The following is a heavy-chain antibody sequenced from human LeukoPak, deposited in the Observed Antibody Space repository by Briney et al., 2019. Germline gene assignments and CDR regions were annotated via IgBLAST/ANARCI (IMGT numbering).Heavy chain of an antibody. J-gene: IGHJ4*02. CDR2: INPYSGDT. CDR1: GYTFTGYH. CDR3: ARDQGSLTRSWYTGY. Sequence: GASVKVSCKASGYTFTGYHIHWVRQAPGQGLEWMGRINPYSGDTNFAQKFQGRVTMIRDTSITTAYMDLSSLTPDDTAVYFCARDQGSLTRSWYTGYWGQGTQVTVSS. V-gene: IGHV1-2*06. D-gene: IGHD6-13*01.